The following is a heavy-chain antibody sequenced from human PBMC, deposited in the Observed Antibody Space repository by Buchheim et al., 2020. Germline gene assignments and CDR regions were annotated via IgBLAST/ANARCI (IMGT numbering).Heavy chain of an antibody. CDR1: GFTFSSYG. Sequence: QVQLVESGGGVVQPGRSLRLSCAASGFTFSSYGMHWVRQAPGKGLEWVAVISYDGSNKYYADSVKGRFTISRDNSKNTLYLQMNSLRAEDTAVYYCAKEYYYGSGTTMAYYYYGMDVWGRGTT. V-gene: IGHV3-30*18. CDR3: AKEYYYGSGTTMAYYYYGMDV. J-gene: IGHJ6*02. D-gene: IGHD3-10*01. CDR2: ISYDGSNK.